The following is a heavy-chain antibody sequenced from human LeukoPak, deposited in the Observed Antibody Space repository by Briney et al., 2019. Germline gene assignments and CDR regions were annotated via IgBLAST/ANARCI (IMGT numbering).Heavy chain of an antibody. CDR1: GFTFSSYA. D-gene: IGHD3-9*01. J-gene: IGHJ4*02. V-gene: IGHV3-23*01. CDR2: ISGSGVST. CDR3: ARDLFGWEDY. Sequence: GGSLRLSCAASGFTFSSYAMTWVRQAPGKGLEWVSTISGSGVSTYYADSVKGRFTISRDNSKNTLYLQMNSLRAEDTAVYYCARDLFGWEDYWGQGTLVTVSS.